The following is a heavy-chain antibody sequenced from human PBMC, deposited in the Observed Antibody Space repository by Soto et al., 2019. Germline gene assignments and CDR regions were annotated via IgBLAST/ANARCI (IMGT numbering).Heavy chain of an antibody. CDR1: GYTFTDYW. CDR3: ARTSSNFRYYYYAMDV. V-gene: IGHV5-51*01. CDR2: IYPGDSDT. J-gene: IGHJ6*02. D-gene: IGHD2-2*01. Sequence: GESLKISCKGSGYTFTDYWIGWVRQLPGKGLEWMGIIYPGDSDTRYSPSFQGHVTITVDKSTSTAYLQWNTLKASDTAMYYCARTSSNFRYYYYAMDVWGQGTTVTVS.